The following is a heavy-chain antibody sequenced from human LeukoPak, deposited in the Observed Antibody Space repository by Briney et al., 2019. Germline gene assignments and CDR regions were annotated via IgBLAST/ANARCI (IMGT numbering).Heavy chain of an antibody. Sequence: GGSLRLSCAASGFTFSSSWMNWVRQAPGKGLEWVANIKQDGSEKYYVDSVKGRFTISRDNTKNSLYLQMNSLRAEDTAVYYCARDFTDDSSPNDAFNIWGQGTMVTVSS. J-gene: IGHJ3*02. CDR1: GFTFSSSW. V-gene: IGHV3-7*01. CDR3: ARDFTDDSSPNDAFNI. CDR2: IKQDGSEK. D-gene: IGHD3-22*01.